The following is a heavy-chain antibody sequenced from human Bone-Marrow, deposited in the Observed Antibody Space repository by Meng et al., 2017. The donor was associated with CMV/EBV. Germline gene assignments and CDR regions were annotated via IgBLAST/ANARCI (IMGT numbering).Heavy chain of an antibody. V-gene: IGHV3-21*01. J-gene: IGHJ6*02. CDR2: ISSSSSYI. D-gene: IGHD2-2*01. CDR1: GFTFSSYS. Sequence: GESLKISCAASGFTFSSYSMNWVRQAPGKGLEWVSSISSSSSYIYYADSVKGRFTISRDNAQNSLYLQMNSLRAEDTAVYYRARDRGGWEIVVGPAPLYYYGMDVWGQGTTVTVSS. CDR3: ARDRGGWEIVVGPAPLYYYGMDV.